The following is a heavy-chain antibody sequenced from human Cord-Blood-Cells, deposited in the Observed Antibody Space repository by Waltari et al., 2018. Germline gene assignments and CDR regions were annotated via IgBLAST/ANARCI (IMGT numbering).Heavy chain of an antibody. CDR3: ARIIAARPQDAFDI. V-gene: IGHV1-69*06. CDR2: IIPIFGTA. D-gene: IGHD6-6*01. J-gene: IGHJ3*02. CDR1: GGTFTSYA. Sequence: QVQLVQSGAEVKKPGSSVKVSCKASGGTFTSYAISWVRQAPGQGLEWMGGIIPIFGTANYAQKFQGRVTITADKSTSTAYMELSSLRSEDTAVYYCARIIAARPQDAFDIWGQGTMVTVSS.